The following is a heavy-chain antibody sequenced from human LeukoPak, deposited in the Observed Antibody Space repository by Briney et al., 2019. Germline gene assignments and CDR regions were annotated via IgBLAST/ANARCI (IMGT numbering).Heavy chain of an antibody. CDR3: ARAGDYDSERIAIDAFDI. CDR2: VNLQGST. CDR1: GGSISDTNW. J-gene: IGHJ3*02. V-gene: IGHV4-4*02. D-gene: IGHD5-12*01. Sequence: PSETLSLTCGVSGGSISDTNWWTWFRQPPGKGLEWIGEVNLQGSTNYNPSLKGRVAISVDKSENHISLKLTSVTAADTAVYYCARAGDYDSERIAIDAFDIWGQGTMVTVSS.